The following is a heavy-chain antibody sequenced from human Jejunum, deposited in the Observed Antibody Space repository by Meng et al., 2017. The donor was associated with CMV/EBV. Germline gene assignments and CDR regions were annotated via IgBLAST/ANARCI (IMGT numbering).Heavy chain of an antibody. CDR1: GYTFTDHN. Sequence: VPPLRSGAEVKKPGASVKISCKTSGYTFTDHNIGWVRQAPGQGLEWVGWISLGNGQTVYGHKVQGRVTVTTDTSTSTAYMELRSLRSDDTAMYYCARDVWGFDYWGQGTLVTVSS. CDR2: ISLGNGQT. J-gene: IGHJ4*02. CDR3: ARDVWGFDY. V-gene: IGHV1-18*04. D-gene: IGHD7-27*01.